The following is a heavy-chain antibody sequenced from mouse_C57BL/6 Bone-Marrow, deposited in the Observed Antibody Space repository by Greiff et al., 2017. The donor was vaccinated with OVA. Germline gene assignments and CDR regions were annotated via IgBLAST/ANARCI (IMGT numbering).Heavy chain of an antibody. V-gene: IGHV14-2*01. Sequence: VPLQQSGAELVKPGASVKLSCTASGFNIKDYYMHWVKQRPEQGLEWIGRLDPEDGETKYAPKFQGKATLTADTSSNTAYLQLSRLTSEDSAVYYSALIATVVATGYYAMEYWGQGTSVTVSA. D-gene: IGHD1-1*01. CDR1: GFNIKDYY. J-gene: IGHJ4*01. CDR3: ALIATVVATGYYAMEY. CDR2: LDPEDGET.